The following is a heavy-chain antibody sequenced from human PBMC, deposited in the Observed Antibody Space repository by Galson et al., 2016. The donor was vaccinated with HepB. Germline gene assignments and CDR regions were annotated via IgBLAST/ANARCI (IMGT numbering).Heavy chain of an antibody. V-gene: IGHV4-59*02. CDR2: IFSTGST. CDR3: ARLPKTGAYFDP. Sequence: ETLSLTCTVSGGSVDNSYWSWIRQPPGRELQYIGRIFSTGSTEYNPSLKGRVTISVDTSKTQFSLKLTSMTAADTAVYYCARLPKTGAYFDPWGQGTLVTVSS. D-gene: IGHD3-10*01. CDR1: GGSVDNSY. J-gene: IGHJ5*02.